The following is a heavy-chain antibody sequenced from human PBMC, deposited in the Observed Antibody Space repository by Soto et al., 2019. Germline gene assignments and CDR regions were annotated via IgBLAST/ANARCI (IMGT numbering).Heavy chain of an antibody. J-gene: IGHJ3*02. CDR1: GYTFTDYY. V-gene: IGHV1-46*03. CDR3: SRVVSVVLTAPWSFDI. D-gene: IGHD2-21*02. Sequence: GASVKVSCKASGYTFTDYYMHWVRQAPGQGLEWMGIINAGGGTTNYAQKFQGRVTMTRDTSTSTVYMELSSLRSEDTAVYYCSRVVSVVLTAPWSFDIWG. CDR2: INAGGGTT.